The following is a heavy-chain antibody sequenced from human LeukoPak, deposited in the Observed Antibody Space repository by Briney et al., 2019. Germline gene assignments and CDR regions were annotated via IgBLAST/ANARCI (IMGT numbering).Heavy chain of an antibody. V-gene: IGHV4-34*01. CDR3: ARETSGSNDAFDI. CDR2: INHSGST. CDR1: GGSFSGYY. D-gene: IGHD1-26*01. J-gene: IGHJ3*02. Sequence: SETLSLTCAVYGGSFSGYYWSWIRQPPGKGLEWIGEINHSGSTNYNPSLKSRVTISVDTSKNQFSPKLSSVTAADTAVYYCARETSGSNDAFDIWGQGTMVTVSS.